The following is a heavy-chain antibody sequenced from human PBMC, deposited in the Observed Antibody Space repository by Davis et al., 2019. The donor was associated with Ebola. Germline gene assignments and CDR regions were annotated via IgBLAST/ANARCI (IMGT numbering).Heavy chain of an antibody. D-gene: IGHD2/OR15-2a*01. CDR1: GFSISSYS. J-gene: IGHJ4*02. V-gene: IGHV3-21*06. CDR2: ISSSGRDI. CDR3: TRGSADYLGIDY. Sequence: PGGSLRLSCAASGFSISSYSMNWVRQAPGKGLEWVSSISSSGRDIQYTDSMKGRFTISRDNAKNTLYLQLNSLRAEDTAVYYCTRGSADYLGIDYWGQGTLLSVSS.